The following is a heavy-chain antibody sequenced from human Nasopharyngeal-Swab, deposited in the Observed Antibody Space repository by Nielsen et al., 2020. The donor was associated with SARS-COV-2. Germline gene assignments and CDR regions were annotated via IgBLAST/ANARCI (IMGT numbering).Heavy chain of an antibody. CDR2: INHSGST. CDR3: ARAHYAYVWGTYRDY. D-gene: IGHD3-16*02. CDR1: GASFSGYY. Sequence: SETLSLTCAVYGASFSGYYWSWIRQPPGKGLEWIGEINHSGSTNYNPSLKSRVTISVDTSKNQSSLKLSPVTAADTAVYYCARAHYAYVWGTYRDYWGQGTLVTVSS. V-gene: IGHV4-34*01. J-gene: IGHJ4*02.